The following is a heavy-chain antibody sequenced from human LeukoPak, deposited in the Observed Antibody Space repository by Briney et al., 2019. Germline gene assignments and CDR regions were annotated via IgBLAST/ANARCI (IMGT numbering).Heavy chain of an antibody. Sequence: ASVKVSCKVSGSSLTELSMHLVRQAPGKGLEWMGGFDPEDGETIYAQKFQGRVTMTEDTSTDTAYMELSSLRSEDMAVYYCVAGTEYSSSWYYFDYWGQGTLVTVSS. CDR3: VAGTEYSSSWYYFDY. J-gene: IGHJ4*02. CDR2: FDPEDGET. D-gene: IGHD6-13*01. V-gene: IGHV1-24*01. CDR1: GSSLTELS.